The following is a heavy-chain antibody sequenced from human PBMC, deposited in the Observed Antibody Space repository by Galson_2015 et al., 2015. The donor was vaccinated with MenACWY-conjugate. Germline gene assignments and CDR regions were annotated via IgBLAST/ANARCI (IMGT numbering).Heavy chain of an antibody. D-gene: IGHD4-17*01. J-gene: IGHJ4*02. Sequence: QSGAEVKKPGESLKISCTGSGYSFNTYWIGWVRQMPGKGLEWMGIIYPGDSNTRYSPSFQGQVTISADTSISTAYLQWNSLQASDTAMYYCVRQGTTLTRWVDFWGQGTLVTVSS. V-gene: IGHV5-51*01. CDR1: GYSFNTYW. CDR3: VRQGTTLTRWVDF. CDR2: IYPGDSNT.